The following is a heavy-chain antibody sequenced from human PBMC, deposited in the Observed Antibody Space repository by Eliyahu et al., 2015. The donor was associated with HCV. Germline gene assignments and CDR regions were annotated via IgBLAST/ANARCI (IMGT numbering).Heavy chain of an antibody. V-gene: IGHV4-59*01. CDR2: IYYSGST. CDR3: ARGGYVKSYDTIDN. Sequence: QVQLQESGPGLVKPSETLSLTCSVSGGSLTNSFWTWIRQPPGKGLEWIGYIYYSGSTSYNPPLESRVTLSVDTSKNQFSLKLRSATSADTAVYYCARGGYVKSYDTIDNWGPGTLVTVSS. D-gene: IGHD1-26*01. J-gene: IGHJ4*02. CDR1: GGSLTNSF.